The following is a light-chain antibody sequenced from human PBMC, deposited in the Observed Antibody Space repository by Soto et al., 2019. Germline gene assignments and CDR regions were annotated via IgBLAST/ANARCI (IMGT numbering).Light chain of an antibody. J-gene: IGKJ1*01. V-gene: IGKV1-5*03. CDR2: KAS. CDR1: QSISSW. Sequence: DIPMTQSPSTLSASVGDRVTITCRASQSISSWLAWYQQKPGQAPKLLIYKASTLQSGVPSRFSGSGSGTEFTHAISSLQADDSATYYCQQYNDNWTFGQGTKVEFK. CDR3: QQYNDNWT.